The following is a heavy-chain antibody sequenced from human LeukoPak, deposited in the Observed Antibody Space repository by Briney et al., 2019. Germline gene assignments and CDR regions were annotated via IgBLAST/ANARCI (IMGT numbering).Heavy chain of an antibody. V-gene: IGHV4-39*07. J-gene: IGHJ4*02. D-gene: IGHD6-19*01. CDR1: GGSISSSSYY. Sequence: SETLSLTCTVSGGSISSSSYYWGWIRQPPEKGLEWIGIIYYSGSTYYNPSLKSRVTISIDTSKNHFSLKLSSVTAADTAVYYCVRGDYSSGWHLDYWGQGTLVTVSS. CDR2: IYYSGST. CDR3: VRGDYSSGWHLDY.